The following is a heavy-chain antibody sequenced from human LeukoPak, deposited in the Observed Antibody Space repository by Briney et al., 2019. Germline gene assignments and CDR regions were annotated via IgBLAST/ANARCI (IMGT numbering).Heavy chain of an antibody. D-gene: IGHD6-6*01. CDR1: GYTFTGYY. J-gene: IGHJ4*02. V-gene: IGHV1-2*02. Sequence: GASVEVSCKASGYTFTGYYMHWVRQAPGQGLEWMGWINPNSGGTNYAQKFKGRVTMTRDTSISTAYMELSRLRSDDTAVYYCARVQNPTVPFDYWGQGTLVTVSS. CDR2: INPNSGGT. CDR3: ARVQNPTVPFDY.